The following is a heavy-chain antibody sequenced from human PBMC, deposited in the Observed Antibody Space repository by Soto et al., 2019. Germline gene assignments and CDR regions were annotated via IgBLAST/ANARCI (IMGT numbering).Heavy chain of an antibody. CDR2: ISASGGST. J-gene: IGHJ4*02. Sequence: EVQLLESGGGLVQPGGSLRLSCAASGFTYNNYAMTWVRQAPGKGLEWVSGISASGGSTYYADSVKGWFTISRDNSKNTLYLQMNSLRAEDTAVYYCAKDHSTSLYCFDYGGQGTLVTVSS. D-gene: IGHD2-21*01. CDR1: GFTYNNYA. V-gene: IGHV3-23*01. CDR3: AKDHSTSLYCFDY.